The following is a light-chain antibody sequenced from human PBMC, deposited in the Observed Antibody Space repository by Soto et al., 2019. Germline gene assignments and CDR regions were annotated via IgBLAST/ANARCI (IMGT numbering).Light chain of an antibody. J-gene: IGKJ1*01. CDR1: QSVGGN. CDR3: QQYGSSPSWT. V-gene: IGKV3-20*01. CDR2: GAS. Sequence: EIVMTQSPATLSVSPGERATLYCRASQSVGGNLAWYQQKPGQAPRLLIYGASSRATVIPDRFSGSGSGTDFTLTISRLEPEDFAVYYCQQYGSSPSWTFGQGTKVDIK.